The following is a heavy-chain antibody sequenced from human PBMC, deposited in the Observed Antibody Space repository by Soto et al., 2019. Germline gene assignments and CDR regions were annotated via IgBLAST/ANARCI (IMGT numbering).Heavy chain of an antibody. Sequence: QVQLVQSGAEVKKPGSSVKVSCKASGGTFSSYAISWVRQAPGQGLEWMGGIIPIFGTANYAQKLQGRVTINADESKSTAYMELSSLRSEDTAVYYCARVDVVVVAATMEAFDIWGQGTMVTVSS. J-gene: IGHJ3*02. CDR2: IIPIFGTA. CDR3: ARVDVVVVAATMEAFDI. V-gene: IGHV1-69*01. D-gene: IGHD2-15*01. CDR1: GGTFSSYA.